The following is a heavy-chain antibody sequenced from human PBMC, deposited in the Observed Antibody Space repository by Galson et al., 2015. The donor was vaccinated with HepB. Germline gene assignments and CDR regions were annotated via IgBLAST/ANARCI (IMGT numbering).Heavy chain of an antibody. J-gene: IGHJ4*02. Sequence: SVKVSCKASGYTFTSYTMNWVRQAPGQGLEWMGWIDTHTGNPTYAQGFTGRFVLSLDTSISTAYLQISSLKPEDTAVYYCAGLTGDFNCWGQGTLVTVSS. CDR1: GYTFTSYT. V-gene: IGHV7-4-1*02. CDR2: IDTHTGNP. D-gene: IGHD7-27*01. CDR3: AGLTGDFNC.